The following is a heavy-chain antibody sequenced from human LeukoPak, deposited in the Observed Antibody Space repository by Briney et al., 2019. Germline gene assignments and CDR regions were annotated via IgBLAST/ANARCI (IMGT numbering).Heavy chain of an antibody. CDR1: GFTFSSYS. V-gene: IGHV3-48*04. CDR2: ISSSGSTI. D-gene: IGHD2-15*01. Sequence: GGSLRLSCAASGFTFSSYSMNWVRQAPGKGLEWVSYISSSGSTIYYADSVKGRFTISRDNAKNSLYLQMNSLRAEDTAVYYCARDLPQTYSVDYWGQGTLVTVSS. CDR3: ARDLPQTYSVDY. J-gene: IGHJ4*02.